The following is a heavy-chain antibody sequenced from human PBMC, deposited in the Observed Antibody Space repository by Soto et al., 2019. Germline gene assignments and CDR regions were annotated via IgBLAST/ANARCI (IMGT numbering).Heavy chain of an antibody. Sequence: SETLSLTCTVSGGSISNYYWSWIRQPAGKGLEWIGRIYTSGSTNYNSSLKSRVTMSVDTSKNQFSLKLNSVTAADTAVYYCAREASGSRPFDYWGQGTLATVSS. CDR2: IYTSGST. CDR3: AREASGSRPFDY. J-gene: IGHJ4*02. D-gene: IGHD1-26*01. CDR1: GGSISNYY. V-gene: IGHV4-4*07.